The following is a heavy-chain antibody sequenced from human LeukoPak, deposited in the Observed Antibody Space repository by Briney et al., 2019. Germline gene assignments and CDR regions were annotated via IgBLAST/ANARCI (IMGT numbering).Heavy chain of an antibody. CDR2: IYYSGST. J-gene: IGHJ4*02. CDR1: GDSISSGGYY. Sequence: SETLSLTCTVSGDSISSGGYYWSWIRQHPGKGLEWIGYIYYSGSTYYNPSLKSRVTISVDTSKNQFSLKLSSVTAADTAVYYCARDNSDSSGYFDYWGQGTLVTVSS. CDR3: ARDNSDSSGYFDY. D-gene: IGHD3-22*01. V-gene: IGHV4-31*03.